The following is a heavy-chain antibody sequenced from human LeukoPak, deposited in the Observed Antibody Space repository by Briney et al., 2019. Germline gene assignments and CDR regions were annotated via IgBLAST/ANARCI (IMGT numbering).Heavy chain of an antibody. CDR2: INTDGSST. J-gene: IGHJ6*03. CDR1: GLTFSSYW. D-gene: IGHD3-10*01. Sequence: PGGSLRLSCAASGLTFSSYWMHWVRQAPGKGLVWVSRINTDGSSTNYADSVKGRFTISRDNAKSSLYLQMNSLRAEDTAVYYCARARYGDYYYYMDVWGIGTTVTVSS. CDR3: ARARYGDYYYYMDV. V-gene: IGHV3-74*01.